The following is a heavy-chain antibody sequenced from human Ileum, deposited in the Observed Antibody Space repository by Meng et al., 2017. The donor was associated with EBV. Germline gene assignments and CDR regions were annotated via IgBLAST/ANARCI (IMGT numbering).Heavy chain of an antibody. CDR3: ARAGNGGSYYFTY. V-gene: IGHV1-18*01. Sequence: QIQVVQSGAEVKKPGDSVKVSCKASGYTFSNYGISWLRQAPGQGLEWMGWISAYNGNTNYAQNLQGRVTMTTDTSTGTAYMEVRSLRSDDTAVYYCARAGNGGSYYFTYWGQGTLVTVSS. D-gene: IGHD1-26*01. J-gene: IGHJ4*02. CDR1: GYTFSNYG. CDR2: ISAYNGNT.